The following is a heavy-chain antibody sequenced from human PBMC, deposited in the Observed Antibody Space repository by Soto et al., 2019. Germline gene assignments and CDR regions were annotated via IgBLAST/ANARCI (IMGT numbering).Heavy chain of an antibody. CDR1: GGSISSYY. J-gene: IGHJ4*02. V-gene: IGHV4-59*08. D-gene: IGHD3-16*02. Sequence: SETLSLTCTVSGGSISSYYWSWIRQPPGKGLESIGYIFYTGSTHYNASLKGRVSISVDTSKNQFSLKLSSVTAADTAVYYCARRVDYVWGSYRYSPYFDYWGQGTLVTVSS. CDR2: IFYTGST. CDR3: ARRVDYVWGSYRYSPYFDY.